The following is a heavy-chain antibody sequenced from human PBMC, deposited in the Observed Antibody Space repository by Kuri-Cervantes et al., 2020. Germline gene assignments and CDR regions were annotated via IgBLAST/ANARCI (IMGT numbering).Heavy chain of an antibody. CDR3: AREGIQVWSGNTEFDY. CDR2: VSGSGGST. CDR1: GFTISSYA. V-gene: IGHV3-23*01. J-gene: IGHJ4*02. Sequence: GESLRLSCAASGFTISSYAMSLVRQAPGKGLKWVSAVSGSGGSTYYADSVKGRFTISRENSNNMQYLQMNSLRADDTAVYYCAREGIQVWSGNTEFDYWGQGTLVTVSS. D-gene: IGHD5-18*01.